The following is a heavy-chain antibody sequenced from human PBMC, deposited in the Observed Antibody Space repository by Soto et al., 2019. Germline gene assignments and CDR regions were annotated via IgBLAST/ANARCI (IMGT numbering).Heavy chain of an antibody. V-gene: IGHV1-3*01. CDR1: GYTFTSYA. CDR2: INAGNGNT. Sequence: ASVKVSCKASGYTFTSYAMHWVRQAPGQRLEWMGWINAGNGNTKYSQKFQGRDTITRDTSAITAYMELSSLRSEDTALYFCARGYCSSTSCYHFWFDPWGQGTLVTVSS. J-gene: IGHJ5*02. CDR3: ARGYCSSTSCYHFWFDP. D-gene: IGHD2-2*01.